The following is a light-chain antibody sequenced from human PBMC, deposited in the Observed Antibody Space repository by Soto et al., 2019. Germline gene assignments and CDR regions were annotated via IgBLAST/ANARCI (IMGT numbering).Light chain of an antibody. J-gene: IGKJ1*01. CDR1: QSVSSNY. CDR3: QQYGSS. CDR2: GAS. V-gene: IGKV3-20*01. Sequence: EIVLTQSPGTLSLSPGERATLSCRASQSVSSNYLVWYQQKPGQAPRLLIHGASSRATGIPDRFSGSGSGTDFTLTISRLEPEDFVVYYCQQYGSSFGQGTKVEIK.